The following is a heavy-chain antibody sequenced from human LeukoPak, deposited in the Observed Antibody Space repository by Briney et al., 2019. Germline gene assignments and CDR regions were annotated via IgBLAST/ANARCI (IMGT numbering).Heavy chain of an antibody. J-gene: IGHJ5*02. Sequence: SETLSLTCAVYGGSFSGYYWSWIRQPPGKELEWIGYIYYSGSTNYNPSLKSRVTISVDTSKNQFSLKLSSVTAADTAVYYCARLTLGIAVAGVFDPWGQGTLVTVSS. V-gene: IGHV4-59*08. CDR2: IYYSGST. CDR1: GGSFSGYY. D-gene: IGHD6-19*01. CDR3: ARLTLGIAVAGVFDP.